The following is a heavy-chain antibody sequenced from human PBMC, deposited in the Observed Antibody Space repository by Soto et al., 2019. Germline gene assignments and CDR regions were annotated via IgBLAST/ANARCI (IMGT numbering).Heavy chain of an antibody. CDR2: IYSGGST. CDR3: ARDTYYYDSSGYNGYYFDY. D-gene: IGHD3-22*01. CDR1: GFTVSSNY. J-gene: IGHJ4*02. V-gene: IGHV3-66*01. Sequence: EVQLVESGGGLVQPGGSLRLSCAASGFTVSSNYMSWVRQAPGKGLEWVSVIYSGGSTYYADYVKGRFTISRDNSKNTLYLQMNSLRAEDTAVYYCARDTYYYDSSGYNGYYFDYWGQGTLVTVSS.